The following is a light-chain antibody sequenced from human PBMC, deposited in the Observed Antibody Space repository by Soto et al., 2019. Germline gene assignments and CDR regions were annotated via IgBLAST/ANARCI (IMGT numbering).Light chain of an antibody. Sequence: QSVLTQPPSVSGAPGQRVTISCTGSSSNLGANYDVHWYQQQLPGTAPKLLIYGNNNRPSGVPDRFSGSKSGSSASLAITGLQPEDEADDYCQSFDSSLFEEVFGTGTKLTVL. CDR3: QSFDSSLFEEV. CDR1: SSNLGANYD. CDR2: GNN. J-gene: IGLJ1*01. V-gene: IGLV1-40*01.